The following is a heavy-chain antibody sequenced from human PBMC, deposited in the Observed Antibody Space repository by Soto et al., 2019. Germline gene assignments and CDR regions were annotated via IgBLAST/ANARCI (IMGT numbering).Heavy chain of an antibody. V-gene: IGHV3-33*01. Sequence: HPGGSLRLSCAASGFTFSSYGMHWVRQAPGKGLEWVAVIWYDGSNKYYADSVKGRFTISRDNSKNTLYLQMNSLRAEDTAVYYCARDEGQWLLYYYYYGMDVWGQGTTVTVSS. CDR1: GFTFSSYG. J-gene: IGHJ6*02. CDR3: ARDEGQWLLYYYYYGMDV. CDR2: IWYDGSNK. D-gene: IGHD6-19*01.